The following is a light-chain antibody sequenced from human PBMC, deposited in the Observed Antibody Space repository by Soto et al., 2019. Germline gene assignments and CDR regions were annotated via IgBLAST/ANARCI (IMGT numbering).Light chain of an antibody. CDR3: QLYGSSPQT. Sequence: EIVLTQSPGTLSLSPGERATLSCRASQTVPTSHLVWWQQRPGQAPRLLIFDASRATGIPDRFSGSGSGTDFTLTISRLEPEDFAVYYCQLYGSSPQTFGQGTKVEIK. CDR2: DAS. J-gene: IGKJ1*01. CDR1: QTVPTSH. V-gene: IGKV3-20*01.